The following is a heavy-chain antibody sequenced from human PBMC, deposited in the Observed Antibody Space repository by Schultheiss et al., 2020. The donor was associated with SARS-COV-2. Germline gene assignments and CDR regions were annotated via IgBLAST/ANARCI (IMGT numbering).Heavy chain of an antibody. V-gene: IGHV3-48*01. Sequence: GGSLRLSCAASGFDFITYPMNWVRQAPGKGLEWVSYISSSGSTIYYADSVKGRFTISRDNSKNTLYLQMNSLRAEDTAVYYCARLSPSDYWGQGTLVTVSS. CDR3: ARLSPSDY. CDR2: ISSSGSTI. CDR1: GFDFITYP. J-gene: IGHJ4*02.